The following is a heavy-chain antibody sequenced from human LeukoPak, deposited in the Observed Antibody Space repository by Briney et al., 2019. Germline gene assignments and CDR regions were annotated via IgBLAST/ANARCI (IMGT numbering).Heavy chain of an antibody. CDR2: IFPGDSDT. CDR3: ATSESQTRFDY. V-gene: IGHV5-51*01. D-gene: IGHD1/OR15-1a*01. CDR1: GYSFTSYW. J-gene: IGHJ4*02. Sequence: GESLKISCKGPGYSFTSYWIGWVRQMPGKGLEWMGIIFPGDSDTTYSPSLQGQVTISADKSINTAYLQWSSLRASDTAMYYCATSESQTRFDYWGQGTPVTVSS.